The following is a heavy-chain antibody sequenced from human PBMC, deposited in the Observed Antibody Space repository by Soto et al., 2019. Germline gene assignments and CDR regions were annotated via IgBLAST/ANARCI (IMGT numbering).Heavy chain of an antibody. J-gene: IGHJ5*02. Sequence: SVKVSCKASGGTFSSYAISWVRQAPGQGLEWMGGIIPIFGTANYAQKFQGRVTITADKSTSTAYMELSSLRSEDTAVYYCAREPGGSYYTSDEDWFDPWGQGTLVSVSS. CDR2: IIPIFGTA. CDR3: AREPGGSYYTSDEDWFDP. V-gene: IGHV1-69*06. CDR1: GGTFSSYA. D-gene: IGHD1-26*01.